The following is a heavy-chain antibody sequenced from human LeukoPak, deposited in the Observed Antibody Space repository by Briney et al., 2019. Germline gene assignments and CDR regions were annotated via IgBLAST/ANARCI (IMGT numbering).Heavy chain of an antibody. V-gene: IGHV1-69*13. CDR3: ASAGPAAIFYYYYYMDV. D-gene: IGHD2-2*01. Sequence: ASVKVSCKASGGTFSSYAISWVRQVPGQGLEWMGGIIPIFGTANYAQKFQGRVTITADESTSTAYMELSSLRSEDTAVYYCASAGPAAIFYYYYYMDVWGKGTTVTVSS. CDR2: IIPIFGTA. CDR1: GGTFSSYA. J-gene: IGHJ6*03.